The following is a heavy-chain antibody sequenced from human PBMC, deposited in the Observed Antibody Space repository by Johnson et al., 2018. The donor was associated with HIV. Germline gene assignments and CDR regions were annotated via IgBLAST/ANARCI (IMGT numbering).Heavy chain of an antibody. CDR3: ARGVGATLVPNDAFDI. CDR1: GFTFSSYW. D-gene: IGHD1-26*01. J-gene: IGHJ3*02. V-gene: IGHV3-7*05. Sequence: EVQLVESGGGVVQPGGSLRLSCAASGFTFSSYWMSWVRQAPGKGLEWVANIKQDGSEKYYVDSVKGRFTISRDNAKNSLYLQMNSLGAEDKAVYYCARGVGATLVPNDAFDIWGQGTMVTVSS. CDR2: IKQDGSEK.